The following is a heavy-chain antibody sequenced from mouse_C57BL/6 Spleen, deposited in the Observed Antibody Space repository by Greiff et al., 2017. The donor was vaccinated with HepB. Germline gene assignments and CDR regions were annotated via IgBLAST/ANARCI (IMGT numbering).Heavy chain of an antibody. V-gene: IGHV2-2*01. CDR3: ARNPHFLRGAYYFDY. CDR1: GFSLTSYG. J-gene: IGHJ2*01. Sequence: QVQLKESGPGLVQPSPSLSITCTVSGFSLTSYGVHWVRQSPGKGLEWLGVICSSGSTDYNAEFISRLSISKDNSTSQVVFKIHSLQAYDTAIYYCARNPHFLRGAYYFDYWGQGTTLTVSS. D-gene: IGHD1-1*01. CDR2: ICSSGST.